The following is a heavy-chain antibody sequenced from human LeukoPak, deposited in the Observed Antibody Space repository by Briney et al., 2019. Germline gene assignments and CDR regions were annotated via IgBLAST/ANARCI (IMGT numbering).Heavy chain of an antibody. CDR1: GFTFSSYS. D-gene: IGHD5-18*01. CDR3: ARDPRGKQLRRVPYYYMDV. V-gene: IGHV3-21*01. J-gene: IGHJ6*03. Sequence: GGSLRLSCAASGFTFSSYSMNWVRQAPGKGLEWVSSISSSSSYIYYADSVKGRFTISRDNAKNSLYLQMNSLRAEDTAVYYCARDPRGKQLRRVPYYYMDVWGKGTTVTISS. CDR2: ISSSSSYI.